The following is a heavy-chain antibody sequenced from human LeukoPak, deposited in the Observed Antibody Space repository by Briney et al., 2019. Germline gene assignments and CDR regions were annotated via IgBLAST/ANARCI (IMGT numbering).Heavy chain of an antibody. J-gene: IGHJ4*02. Sequence: NPGGSLRLSCTASGFTFSTYAMTWVRQAPGKGLEWVSVISHGGDSAWYADSVKGRFTISRDNSKSTLFLQMNSLRADDTAIYYCAKGHSGWYEGLDYWGQGILVTVSS. CDR1: GFTFSTYA. CDR3: AKGHSGWYEGLDY. V-gene: IGHV3-23*01. CDR2: ISHGGDSA. D-gene: IGHD6-19*01.